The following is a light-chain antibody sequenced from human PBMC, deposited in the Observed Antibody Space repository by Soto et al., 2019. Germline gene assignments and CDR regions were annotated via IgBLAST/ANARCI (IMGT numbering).Light chain of an antibody. CDR1: QSVSSSY. CDR2: GAY. V-gene: IGKV3-20*01. Sequence: EIVLTQSPGTLSLSPGERATLSCRASQSVSSSYLAWYQQKPGQAHRLLIYGAYSRATGIQDRFSGSGSGTDFTLTIRRLEPEDFAVYYCQLYGSSPRTFGQGTKVDIK. CDR3: QLYGSSPRT. J-gene: IGKJ1*01.